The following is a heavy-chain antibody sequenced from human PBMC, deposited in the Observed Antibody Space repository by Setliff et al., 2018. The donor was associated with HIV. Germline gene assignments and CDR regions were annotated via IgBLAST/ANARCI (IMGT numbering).Heavy chain of an antibody. CDR3: AGSWSGYPLSFGY. D-gene: IGHD3-3*01. V-gene: IGHV4-61*02. J-gene: IGHJ4*02. CDR2: IYTSGST. CDR1: GGSISSGSYY. Sequence: SETLSLTCTVSGGSISSGSYYWSWIRQPAGKGLEWIGRIYTSGSTNYNPSLKSRVTISVDTSKDQFSLKLSSVTAADTAVYYCAGSWSGYPLSFGYWGQGTLVTVTS.